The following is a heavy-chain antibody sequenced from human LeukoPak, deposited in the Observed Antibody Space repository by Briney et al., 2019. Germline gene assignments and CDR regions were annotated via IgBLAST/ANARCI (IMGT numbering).Heavy chain of an antibody. CDR3: ARDSLYDDNGYYHYFDY. J-gene: IGHJ4*02. Sequence: GRSLRLSCAASGFSFSTYGMHWVRQAPGKGLEWVAMIWYDASGQHYADSVKGRFTISRDTSKNTLYLQMNSLRAKDTAVYFCARDSLYDDNGYYHYFDYWGRGTLVTVSS. CDR2: IWYDASGQ. V-gene: IGHV3-33*01. CDR1: GFSFSTYG. D-gene: IGHD3-22*01.